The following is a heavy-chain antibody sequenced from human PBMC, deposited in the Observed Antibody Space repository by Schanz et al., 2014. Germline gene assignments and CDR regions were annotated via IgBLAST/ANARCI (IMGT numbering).Heavy chain of an antibody. V-gene: IGHV4-59*11. J-gene: IGHJ4*02. CDR3: ARDGRYSGADAGTIDF. CDR2: MYYSTSP. D-gene: IGHD5-12*01. CDR1: GVSISSHY. Sequence: QVQLKESGPGLVKPSETLSLTCTVSGVSISSHYWTWIRQPPGKGLELIGYMYYSTSPTYNPSLKSRVTISMDTSKREISLTLRSVTAADTAVYYYARDGRYSGADAGTIDFWGQGTLAIVSS.